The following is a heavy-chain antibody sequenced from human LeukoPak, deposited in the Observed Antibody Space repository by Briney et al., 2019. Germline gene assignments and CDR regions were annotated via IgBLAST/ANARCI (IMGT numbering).Heavy chain of an antibody. D-gene: IGHD3-22*01. V-gene: IGHV3-74*01. CDR1: GFTLSSYW. CDR3: ARAPSEIGGYYPEYFRH. Sequence: QSGGSLRLSCAASGFTLSSYWMHWVRQAPGKGLVWVSRIKSDGRTNYADSVKGRFTISRDNAKNTVSLQMNSLRAEDTGVYYCARAPSEIGGYYPEYFRHWGQGTPVIVSS. CDR2: IKSDGRT. J-gene: IGHJ1*01.